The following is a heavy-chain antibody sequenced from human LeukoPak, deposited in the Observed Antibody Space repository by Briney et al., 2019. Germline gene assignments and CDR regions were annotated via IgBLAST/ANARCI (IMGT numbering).Heavy chain of an antibody. D-gene: IGHD5-18*01. CDR3: ARDSLLRGYSYDSFDY. V-gene: IGHV1-69*05. CDR1: GGTFSSYA. J-gene: IGHJ4*02. CDR2: IIPIFGTA. Sequence: SVKVSCKASGGTFSSYAISWVRQAPGQGLEWMGGIIPIFGTANYAQKFQGRVTITTDESTSTAYMELSSLRSEDTAVYYCARDSLLRGYSYDSFDYWGQGTLVTVSS.